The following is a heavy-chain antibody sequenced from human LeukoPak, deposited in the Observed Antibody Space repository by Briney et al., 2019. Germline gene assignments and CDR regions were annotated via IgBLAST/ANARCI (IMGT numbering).Heavy chain of an antibody. CDR2: INENGGHI. CDR3: AKEGTAQISTWYDN. V-gene: IGHV3-23*01. J-gene: IGHJ4*02. D-gene: IGHD2-2*01. Sequence: PGGSLRLSCESSGLNLNMYAMIWVRQAPGKGLEWVSLINENGGHIDYADSVKGRFTISRDNSRNTLFLQMNSLSPDDTAVYYCAKEGTAQISTWYDNWGQGTLVTVSS. CDR1: GLNLNMYA.